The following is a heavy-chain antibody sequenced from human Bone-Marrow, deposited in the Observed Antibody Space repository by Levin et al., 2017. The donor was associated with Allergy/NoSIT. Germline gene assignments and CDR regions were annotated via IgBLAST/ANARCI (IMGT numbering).Heavy chain of an antibody. CDR2: INYRGVT. D-gene: IGHD5/OR15-5a*01. CDR3: ARNRIIVSGGNDYYYGMDV. V-gene: IGHV4-61*01. J-gene: IGHJ6*02. Sequence: PSETLSLTCSVSGGSVSSGTYYWSWIRRPPGKGLEWIGYINYRGVTKYNPSLKSRVTISVDTSKNEFSLKVTSVTAADTAVYYCARNRIIVSGGNDYYYGMDVWGQGTTVTVSS. CDR1: GGSVSSGTYY.